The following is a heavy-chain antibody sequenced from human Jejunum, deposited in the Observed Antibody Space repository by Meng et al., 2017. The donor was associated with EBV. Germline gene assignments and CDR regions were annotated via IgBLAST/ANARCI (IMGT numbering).Heavy chain of an antibody. CDR3: ARGTGVTMIP. J-gene: IGHJ5*02. V-gene: IGHV7-4-1*02. CDR2: INTNTGNP. D-gene: IGHD3-22*01. CDR1: GYTFTNYA. Sequence: QVQLVQSGSELKKPXXXXKVSCKASGYTFTNYAMNWVRQAPGQGLEWMGWINTNTGNPTYAQGFTGRFVFSLDTSVSTAYLKISSLKAEDSAVYYCARGTGVTMIPWGQGTLVTVSS.